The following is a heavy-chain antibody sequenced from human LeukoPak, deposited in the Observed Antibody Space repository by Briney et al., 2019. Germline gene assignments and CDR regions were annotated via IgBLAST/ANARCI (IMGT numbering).Heavy chain of an antibody. CDR3: ARIVGIASRGYFDY. V-gene: IGHV1-69*13. Sequence: SVKVSCKASGGTLSRYAISWVRQAPGQGPEWMGGIIPIFGTTNYAQKFQGRVTITADESTSTAYMELSSLRSEDTAVYYCARIVGIASRGYFDYWGQGTLVTVPS. D-gene: IGHD3-10*01. CDR1: GGTLSRYA. CDR2: IIPIFGTT. J-gene: IGHJ4*02.